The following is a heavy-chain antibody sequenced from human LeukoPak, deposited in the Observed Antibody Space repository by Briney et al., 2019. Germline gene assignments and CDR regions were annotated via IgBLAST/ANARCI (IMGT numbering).Heavy chain of an antibody. CDR2: IYYSGST. J-gene: IGHJ4*02. Sequence: SETLSLTCTVSGGSISSSSYYWGWIRQPPGKGLEWIGSIYYSGSTYYNPSLKSRVTISVDTSKNQFSLKLSSVTAADTAVYYCARSSKLLKSFDHWGQGTLVTVSS. CDR3: ARSSKLLKSFDH. CDR1: GGSISSSSYY. D-gene: IGHD3-10*01. V-gene: IGHV4-39*01.